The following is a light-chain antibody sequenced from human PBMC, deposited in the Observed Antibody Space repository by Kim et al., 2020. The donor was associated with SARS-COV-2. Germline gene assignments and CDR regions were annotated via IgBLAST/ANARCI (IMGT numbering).Light chain of an antibody. CDR3: QQYDNWPPLT. V-gene: IGKV3-15*01. Sequence: SPGERATLSCSASQSVSSNLAWYQQAPGQAPRLLIYGASTRATGIPARFSGSGSGTEFTLTISSLQSEDFAVYYCQQYDNWPPLTFGGGTKVDIK. CDR1: QSVSSN. CDR2: GAS. J-gene: IGKJ4*01.